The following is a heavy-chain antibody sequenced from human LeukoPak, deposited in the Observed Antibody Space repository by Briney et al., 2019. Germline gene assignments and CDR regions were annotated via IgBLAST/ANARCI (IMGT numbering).Heavy chain of an antibody. J-gene: IGHJ5*02. Sequence: PSETLSLTCTVSGGSISSYYWSWIRQPPGKGLEWIGYIYTSGSTNYNPSLKSRVTISVDTSKNQFSLKLSSVTAADTAVYYCARPDYYNSRIDPWGQGTRVTVSS. CDR2: IYTSGST. V-gene: IGHV4-4*09. CDR1: GGSISSYY. D-gene: IGHD3-22*01. CDR3: ARPDYYNSRIDP.